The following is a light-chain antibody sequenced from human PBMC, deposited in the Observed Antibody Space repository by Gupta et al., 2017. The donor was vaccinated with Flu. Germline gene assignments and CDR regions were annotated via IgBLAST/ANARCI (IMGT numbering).Light chain of an antibody. J-gene: IGKJ1*01. Sequence: DIGMTQSPDSLAVSLGERATINCKSSQSVLYSSNNKNYLAWYQQKPGQPPKLLIYWASTREYGVPDRFSGSGSGTDFTLTISSLQAEDVAVYYCQQDDSTPWTFGQGTKVEIK. CDR1: QSVLYSSNNKNY. V-gene: IGKV4-1*01. CDR2: WAS. CDR3: QQDDSTPWT.